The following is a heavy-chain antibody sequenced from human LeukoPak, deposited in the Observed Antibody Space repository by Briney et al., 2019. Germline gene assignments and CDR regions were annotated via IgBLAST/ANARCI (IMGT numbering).Heavy chain of an antibody. CDR1: GGSISSYY. D-gene: IGHD5-24*01. J-gene: IGHJ6*03. CDR2: IYHSGSTNYST. CDR3: ARQGKRWLQPNYYYYMDV. Sequence: KPSETLSLTCTVSGGSISSYYWSWIRQPPGKGLEWIGNIYHSGSTNYSTNYNSSLKSRVTISVDTSKKQFSLKLTSGTAADTAVYYCARQGKRWLQPNYYYYMDVWGKGTTVTISS. V-gene: IGHV4-59*12.